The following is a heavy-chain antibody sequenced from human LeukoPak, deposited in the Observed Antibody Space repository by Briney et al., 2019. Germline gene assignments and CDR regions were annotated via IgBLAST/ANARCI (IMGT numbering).Heavy chain of an antibody. CDR3: ATQKKTEGGRWFGELWVPLYYYGMDV. CDR2: INPSGGST. D-gene: IGHD3-10*01. CDR1: GYTFTSYY. Sequence: GASVKVSCKASGYTFTSYYMHWVRQAPGQGLEWMGIINPSGGSTSYAQKFQGRVTMTRDMSTSTVYMELSSLRAEDTAVYYCATQKKTEGGRWFGELWVPLYYYGMDVWGQGTTVTVSS. V-gene: IGHV1-46*01. J-gene: IGHJ6*02.